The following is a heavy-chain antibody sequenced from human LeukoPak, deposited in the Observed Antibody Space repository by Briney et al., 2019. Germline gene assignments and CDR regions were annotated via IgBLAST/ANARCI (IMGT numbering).Heavy chain of an antibody. J-gene: IGHJ4*02. D-gene: IGHD2-15*01. CDR1: GFTFSSYA. Sequence: GGSLRLSCAASGFTFSSYAMSWVRQAPGKGLEWVSAISGSGDNTYYADSVKGRFTISRGNSQNTLSLQMNSPRAEDTAVYYRAKQRSEVVVAATNYWGQGTLVTVSS. CDR3: AKQRSEVVVAATNY. V-gene: IGHV3-23*01. CDR2: ISGSGDNT.